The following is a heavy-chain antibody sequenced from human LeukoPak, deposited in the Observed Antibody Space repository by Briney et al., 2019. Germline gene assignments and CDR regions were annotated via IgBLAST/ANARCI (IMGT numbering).Heavy chain of an antibody. Sequence: GESLKISCKASGDIFTNYWIAWVRQMPGKGLEWMGIIYPGDSDTRYSPSVEGQVTISVDESISTAFLQWSSPKASDTAMYYCARGGVFSSSWFAYFDYWGQGTLVTVSS. CDR3: ARGGVFSSSWFAYFDY. CDR2: IYPGDSDT. J-gene: IGHJ4*02. CDR1: GDIFTNYW. V-gene: IGHV5-51*01. D-gene: IGHD6-13*01.